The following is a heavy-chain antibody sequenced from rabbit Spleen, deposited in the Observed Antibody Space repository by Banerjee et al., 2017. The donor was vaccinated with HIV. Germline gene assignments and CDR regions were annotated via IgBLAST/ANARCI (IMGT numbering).Heavy chain of an antibody. CDR2: IDVGKNTT. CDR1: GFDFTNYY. Sequence: QLKETGGGLVQPGGSLTLSCKASGFDFTNYYMAWVRQAPGKGLEWIGIIDVGKNTTDYATWVNGRFTISSDNAQNTVNLQMNSLTAADTATYFCARDLDGVSGVGYAYDLWGPGTLVTVS. V-gene: IGHV1S7*01. D-gene: IGHD6-1*01. CDR3: ARDLDGVSGVGYAYDL. J-gene: IGHJ4*01.